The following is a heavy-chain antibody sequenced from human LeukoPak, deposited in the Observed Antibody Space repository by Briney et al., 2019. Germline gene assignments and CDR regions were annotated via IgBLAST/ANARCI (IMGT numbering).Heavy chain of an antibody. CDR2: INHSGST. CDR1: GGSFSGYY. J-gene: IGHJ6*02. Sequence: SETLSLTCAVYGGSFSGYYWSWIRQPPGKGLEWIGEINHSGSTNYNPSLKSRVTISVDTSKNQFSLKLSSVTAADTAVYYCARLRGYSGYDLLASIERYYYYGMDVWGQGTTVTVSS. CDR3: ARLRGYSGYDLLASIERYYYYGMDV. D-gene: IGHD5-12*01. V-gene: IGHV4-34*01.